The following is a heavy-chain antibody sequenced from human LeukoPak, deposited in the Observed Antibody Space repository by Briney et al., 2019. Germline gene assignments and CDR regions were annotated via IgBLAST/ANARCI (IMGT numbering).Heavy chain of an antibody. D-gene: IGHD4-11*01. J-gene: IGHJ4*02. Sequence: GGSLRLSCAASGFSFNIHHMTWVRQAPGKGLEWVSSISSSGSYIYYADSVKGRFTISRDNAKNSLYLQMNSLRAEDTAVYYCARETRDYWGQGTLVTVSS. CDR3: ARETRDY. V-gene: IGHV3-21*01. CDR2: ISSSGSYI. CDR1: GFSFNIHH.